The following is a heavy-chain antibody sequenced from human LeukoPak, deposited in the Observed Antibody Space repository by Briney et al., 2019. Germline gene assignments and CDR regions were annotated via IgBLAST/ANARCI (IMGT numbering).Heavy chain of an antibody. D-gene: IGHD2-15*01. CDR2: ISFDGGNT. Sequence: GGSLRLSCAASGFTFSDYAVHWVRQAPAKGLEWVAVISFDGGNTYYADSVKGRFTISRDNSKNTLYLQMNSLRAEDTAVYYCAKGVRQGIVVVVAATSPHYYYGMDVWGQGTTVTVSS. J-gene: IGHJ6*02. CDR1: GFTFSDYA. CDR3: AKGVRQGIVVVVAATSPHYYYGMDV. V-gene: IGHV3-30-3*01.